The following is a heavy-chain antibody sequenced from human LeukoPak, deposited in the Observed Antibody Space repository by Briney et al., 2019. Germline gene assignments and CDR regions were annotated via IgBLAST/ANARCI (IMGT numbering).Heavy chain of an antibody. D-gene: IGHD4-17*01. CDR1: GFTFSTYD. CDR3: ARAAPHPDQGDYEDYFDY. V-gene: IGHV3-13*01. J-gene: IGHJ4*02. Sequence: PGGSLRLSCAASGFTFSTYDMHWVRQLTGKGLEWVSAIDTAGDTYYADSMKGRFTISRENAKNSLYLQMNSLRAGDTAVYYCARAAPHPDQGDYEDYFDYWGQGTLVTVSS. CDR2: IDTAGDT.